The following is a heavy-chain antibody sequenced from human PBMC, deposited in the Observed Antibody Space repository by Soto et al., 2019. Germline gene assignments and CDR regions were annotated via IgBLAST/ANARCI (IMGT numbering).Heavy chain of an antibody. CDR1: GGSVSSGSYY. Sequence: SETLSLTCTVSGGSVSSGSYYWSWIRQPPGKGLEWIGYIYYSGGTNYNPSLKSRVTISVDTSKNQFSLKLSSVTAADTAVYYCARVGIAARGYVLPPIDYWGQGTLVTVSS. J-gene: IGHJ4*02. V-gene: IGHV4-61*01. D-gene: IGHD6-6*01. CDR2: IYYSGGT. CDR3: ARVGIAARGYVLPPIDY.